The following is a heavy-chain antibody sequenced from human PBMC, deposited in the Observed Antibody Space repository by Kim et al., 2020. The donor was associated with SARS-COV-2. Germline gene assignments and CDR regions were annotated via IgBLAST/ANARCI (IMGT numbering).Heavy chain of an antibody. Sequence: TDGGTTDDAAPVKGRFTISRDDSKNTLYLQMNSLKTEDTAVYYCTTGGRYWGQGTLVTVSS. J-gene: IGHJ4*02. CDR3: TTGGRY. V-gene: IGHV3-15*01. D-gene: IGHD3-16*01. CDR2: TDGGTT.